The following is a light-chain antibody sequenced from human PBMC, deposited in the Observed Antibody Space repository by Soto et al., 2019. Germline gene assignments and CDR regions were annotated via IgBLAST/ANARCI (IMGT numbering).Light chain of an antibody. Sequence: DIQMTQSPSSLSASVGDIFTITVRASQSINRYLNWYQQKPGNAPKLLVYAASSLQGGVPSRFSGSGSGTDFTLTISSLQPEDFATYYCQQTSNTPWTFGLGTNLNIK. V-gene: IGKV1-39*01. CDR2: AAS. CDR3: QQTSNTPWT. J-gene: IGKJ1*01. CDR1: QSINRY.